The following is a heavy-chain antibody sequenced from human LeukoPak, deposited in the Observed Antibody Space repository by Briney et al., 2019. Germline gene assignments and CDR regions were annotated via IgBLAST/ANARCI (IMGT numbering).Heavy chain of an antibody. CDR2: IYWNDGK. CDR3: AHGTEYYYDSSGYLDY. V-gene: IGHV2-5*01. CDR1: GFSRSTSGVG. Sequence: SGPTLVNPTQTRTLTCTFSGFSRSTSGVGVGWIRQPPGKALEWLALIYWNDGKRYSPSLKSRPTITKGTSKNQVVLTMTNMDPVDTATYYCAHGTEYYYDSSGYLDYWGQGTLVTVSS. J-gene: IGHJ4*02. D-gene: IGHD3-22*01.